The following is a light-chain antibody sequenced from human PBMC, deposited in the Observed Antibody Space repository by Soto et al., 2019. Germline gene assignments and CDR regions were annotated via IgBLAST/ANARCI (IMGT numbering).Light chain of an antibody. V-gene: IGKV3-20*01. CDR2: SAS. Sequence: EIVLTQSPGTLSLSPGARAPLSCRASQSVSSSHLAWYQQKPGQAPRLLIYSASSRATGIPDRFSGSGSGTDFTLTISRLEPEDFAVYYCQQYGSSTLTFGQGTRLEIK. CDR1: QSVSSSH. J-gene: IGKJ5*01. CDR3: QQYGSSTLT.